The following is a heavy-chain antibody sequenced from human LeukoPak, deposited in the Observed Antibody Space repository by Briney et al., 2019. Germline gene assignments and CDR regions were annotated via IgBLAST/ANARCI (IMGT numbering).Heavy chain of an antibody. CDR2: IYTSGST. CDR3: ARDTYYCGSGSYYFDY. V-gene: IGHV4-4*07. Sequence: PSETLSLTCTVSGGSISSYYWSWIRQPAGKGLEWIGRIYTSGSTNYNPSLKSRVTMSVDTSKNQFSLKLSSVTAADTAVYYCARDTYYCGSGSYYFDYWGQGTLVTVSS. D-gene: IGHD3-10*01. J-gene: IGHJ4*02. CDR1: GGSISSYY.